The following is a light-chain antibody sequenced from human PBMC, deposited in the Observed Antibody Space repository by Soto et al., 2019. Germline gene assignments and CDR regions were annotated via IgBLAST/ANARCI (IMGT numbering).Light chain of an antibody. Sequence: QSVLTQPASVSGSPGQSITISCTGTSSDVGSYNLVSWYQQHPGKAPKLMIYEGSKRPSGVSTLFSGSKSVHTASLTISGLPAEDEADYYYCSYAGSSTPPVVFGGGTKLTVL. V-gene: IGLV2-23*01. CDR1: SSDVGSYNL. J-gene: IGLJ2*01. CDR2: EGS. CDR3: CSYAGSSTPPVV.